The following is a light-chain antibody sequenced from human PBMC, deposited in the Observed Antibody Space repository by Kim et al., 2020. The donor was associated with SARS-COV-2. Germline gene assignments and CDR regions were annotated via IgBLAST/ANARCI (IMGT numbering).Light chain of an antibody. CDR1: SCDVGACYD. Sequence: PGKRVTISCSGSSCDVGACYDVSWYQQLPGTAPKLLIYDNNNRPSGVPDRFSGSKSGTSASLAIAGLQAEDEADYYCQSYDTTLRVFGGGTQLTVL. CDR2: DNN. CDR3: QSYDTTLRV. J-gene: IGLJ3*02. V-gene: IGLV1-40*01.